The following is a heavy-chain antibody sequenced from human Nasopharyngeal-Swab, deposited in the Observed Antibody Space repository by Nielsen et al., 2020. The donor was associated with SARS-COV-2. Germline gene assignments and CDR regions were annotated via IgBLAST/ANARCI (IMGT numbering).Heavy chain of an antibody. CDR1: GFTFSSYA. CDR3: AKVLSHYGDYGNDAFDI. J-gene: IGHJ3*02. V-gene: IGHV3-23*01. CDR2: ISGSGGST. D-gene: IGHD4-17*01. Sequence: GESLKISCAASGFTFSSYAVSWVRQAPGKGLEWVSAISGSGGSTYYADSVKGRFTISRDNSKNTLYLQMNSLRAEDTAVYYCAKVLSHYGDYGNDAFDIWGQGTMVTVSS.